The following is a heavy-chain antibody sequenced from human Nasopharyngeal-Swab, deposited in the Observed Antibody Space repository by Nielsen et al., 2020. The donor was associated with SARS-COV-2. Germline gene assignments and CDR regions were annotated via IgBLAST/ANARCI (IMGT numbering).Heavy chain of an antibody. J-gene: IGHJ4*02. CDR3: ARNPRSVQYTSTWYGEFDY. V-gene: IGHV4-39*01. CDR2: TYYSGSA. D-gene: IGHD6-13*01. Sequence: WIRQPPGKGLEWIGTTYYSGSAYYNPSLKSRVAISVDTSKNQIFLNLSSVTAADSAVYYCARNPRSVQYTSTWYGEFDYWGQGTLVTVS.